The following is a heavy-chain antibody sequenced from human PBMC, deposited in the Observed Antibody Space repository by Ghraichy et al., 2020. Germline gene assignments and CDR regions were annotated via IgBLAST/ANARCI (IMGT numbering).Heavy chain of an antibody. CDR3: ARVSGGDAFDI. J-gene: IGHJ3*02. CDR1: GGSISSYY. V-gene: IGHV4-59*01. Sequence: SQTLSLTCTVSGGSISSYYWSWIRQPPGKGLEWIGYIYYSGSTNYNPSLKSRVTISVDTSKNQFSLKLSSVTAADTAVYYCARVSGGDAFDIWGQGTMVTVSS. CDR2: IYYSGST.